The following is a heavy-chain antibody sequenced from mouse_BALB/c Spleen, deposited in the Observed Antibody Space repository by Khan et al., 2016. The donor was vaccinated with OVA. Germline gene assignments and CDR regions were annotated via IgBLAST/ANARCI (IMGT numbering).Heavy chain of an antibody. CDR1: GYSITSDYA. CDR2: ISYSGNI. Sequence: EVQLQESGPGLVKPSQSLSLTCTVTGYSITSDYAWNWIRQFPGNKLELMGYISYSGNIHYNPSLKSRISITRDTSKNQFFLQLNSVTTEDTATYYCARIYGGDFDYWGQGTTLTVSS. V-gene: IGHV3-2*02. D-gene: IGHD1-1*01. CDR3: ARIYGGDFDY. J-gene: IGHJ2*01.